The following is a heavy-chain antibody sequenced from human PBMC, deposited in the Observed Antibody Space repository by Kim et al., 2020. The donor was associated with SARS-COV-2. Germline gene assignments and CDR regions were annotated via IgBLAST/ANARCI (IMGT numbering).Heavy chain of an antibody. J-gene: IGHJ5*02. CDR2: ISGRGTT. Sequence: GGSLRLSCAASGFRLSGYDMNWVRLAPGKGLEWVSAISGRGTTYYADSVKGRFTISRDNSRSTLSLQMNSLRVEDTAVYHCARVPNYANYVNWFDPWGQGTLVTVSS. CDR3: ARVPNYANYVNWFDP. V-gene: IGHV3-23*01. CDR1: GFRLSGYD. D-gene: IGHD4-17*01.